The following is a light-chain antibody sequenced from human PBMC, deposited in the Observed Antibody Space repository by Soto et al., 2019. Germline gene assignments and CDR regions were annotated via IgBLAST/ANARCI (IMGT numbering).Light chain of an antibody. J-gene: IGKJ4*01. V-gene: IGKV1-12*01. CDR1: QAITRW. Sequence: DLHVTQSPSSVSASVGDRVTITCRASQAITRWLAWYQQKPGRAPKLLIYSASSLQSGAPSRFTGSGSGTDFTLTITSLQPDDAAVYYCQQTRSFPLTFGGGTKVEI. CDR2: SAS. CDR3: QQTRSFPLT.